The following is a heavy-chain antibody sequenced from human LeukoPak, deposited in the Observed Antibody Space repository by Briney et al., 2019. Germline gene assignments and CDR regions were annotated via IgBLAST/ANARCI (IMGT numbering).Heavy chain of an antibody. CDR2: IKQDGSEK. J-gene: IGHJ4*02. V-gene: IGHV3-7*03. Sequence: GGSLRLSCAASGFTFSDYYMSWISQAPGKGLEWVANIKQDGSEKYYVDSVKGRFTISRDNAKNSLYLQMNSLRAEDTAVYYCARRYFDCWGQGTLVTVSS. CDR1: GFTFSDYY. CDR3: ARRYFDC.